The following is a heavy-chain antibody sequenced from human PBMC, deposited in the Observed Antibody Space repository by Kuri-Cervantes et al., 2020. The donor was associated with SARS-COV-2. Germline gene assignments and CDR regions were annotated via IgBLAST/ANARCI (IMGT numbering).Heavy chain of an antibody. CDR2: SSYDGSNK. Sequence: GGSLRLSCAASGFSFSSFAMHWVRQAPGKGLEWVAVSSYDGSNKYYADSVTGRFTISRANSKDTLFLQMNSLRAEDTAVYYCAKNMVRGVTTDVWGQGTTVTVSS. CDR1: GFSFSSFA. D-gene: IGHD3-10*01. CDR3: AKNMVRGVTTDV. J-gene: IGHJ6*02. V-gene: IGHV3-30*18.